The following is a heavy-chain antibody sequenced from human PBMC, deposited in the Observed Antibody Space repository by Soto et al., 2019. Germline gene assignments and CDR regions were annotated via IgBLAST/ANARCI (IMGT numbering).Heavy chain of an antibody. D-gene: IGHD2-2*01. CDR3: TTDGVEGYCSSTSCYGGRGVDY. CDR1: GFTFSNAW. V-gene: IGHV3-15*01. Sequence: GGSLRLSCAASGFTFSNAWMSWVRQAPGKGLEWVGRIKSKTDGGTTDYAAPVKGRFTISRDDSKNTLYLQMNSLKTEDTAVYYCTTDGVEGYCSSTSCYGGRGVDYWGQGTLVTVSS. J-gene: IGHJ4*02. CDR2: IKSKTDGGTT.